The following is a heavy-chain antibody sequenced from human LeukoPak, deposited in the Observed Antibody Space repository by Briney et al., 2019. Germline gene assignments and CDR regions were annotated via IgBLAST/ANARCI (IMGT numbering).Heavy chain of an antibody. CDR3: AKDGYDAFDI. CDR2: ISGSGGST. Sequence: GGSLRLSCAASGFTFSSYGMSWVRQAPGKGLEWVSGISGSGGSTYYVDSVKGRFTISRDNSKNTLYLQMNSLRAEDTAVYYCAKDGYDAFDIWGQGTMVTVSS. V-gene: IGHV3-23*01. D-gene: IGHD6-13*01. CDR1: GFTFSSYG. J-gene: IGHJ3*02.